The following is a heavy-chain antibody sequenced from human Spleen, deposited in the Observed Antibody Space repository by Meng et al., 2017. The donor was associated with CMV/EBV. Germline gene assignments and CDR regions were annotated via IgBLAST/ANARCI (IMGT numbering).Heavy chain of an antibody. D-gene: IGHD3-3*01. J-gene: IGHJ6*02. CDR1: GLIVGRNY. CDR2: IYTSGET. Sequence: GGSLRLSCAASGLIVGRNYMSWVRQAPGKGLEWVADIYTSGETHYADSVKGRFTISRDNSNNTVSLLMDTLRTEDTAVYYCARAGAVLTDIWSPGSMDVWGQGTTVTVSS. V-gene: IGHV3-53*01. CDR3: ARAGAVLTDIWSPGSMDV.